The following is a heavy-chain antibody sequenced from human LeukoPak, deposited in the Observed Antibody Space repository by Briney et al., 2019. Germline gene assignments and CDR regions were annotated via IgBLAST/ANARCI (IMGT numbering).Heavy chain of an antibody. CDR3: ARWKYSNSGIDDY. J-gene: IGHJ4*02. V-gene: IGHV3-23*01. Sequence: GGSLRLSCAASGFTFSSYAMSWVRQVPGKGLEWVSVISGSGDNTYYADSVKGRFTISRDNSKNMLYLQMNSLRAEDTAVYYCARWKYSNSGIDDYWGQGTLVTVSS. CDR1: GFTFSSYA. D-gene: IGHD6-6*01. CDR2: ISGSGDNT.